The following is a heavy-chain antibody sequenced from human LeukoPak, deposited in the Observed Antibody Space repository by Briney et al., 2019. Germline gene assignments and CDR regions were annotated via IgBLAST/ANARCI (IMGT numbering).Heavy chain of an antibody. CDR3: ARVAARRGNWFDP. D-gene: IGHD3-10*01. J-gene: IGHJ5*02. CDR2: IKQDGSEE. Sequence: GGSLRLSCAASGFTFSTYWMSWVRQAPGKGLEWVANIKQDGSEEYYVDSAKGRFTISRDNAKNSLYLQMNSLRAEDTAVYYCARVAARRGNWFDPWGQGTLVTVSS. V-gene: IGHV3-7*01. CDR1: GFTFSTYW.